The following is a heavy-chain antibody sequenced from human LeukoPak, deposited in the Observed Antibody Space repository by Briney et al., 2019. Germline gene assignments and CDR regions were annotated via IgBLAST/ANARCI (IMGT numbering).Heavy chain of an antibody. CDR3: AKDRVGATLYFDC. CDR1: GFTFSSYA. Sequence: GGSLRLSCAAFGFTFSSYAMSWVRQAPGKGLEWVSAISGSGGRTYYADSVKGRFTLSRDNSKNTLYLQMNSLRAEDTAVYYCAKDRVGATLYFDCWGQGTLVTVSS. J-gene: IGHJ4*02. CDR2: ISGSGGRT. D-gene: IGHD1-26*01. V-gene: IGHV3-23*01.